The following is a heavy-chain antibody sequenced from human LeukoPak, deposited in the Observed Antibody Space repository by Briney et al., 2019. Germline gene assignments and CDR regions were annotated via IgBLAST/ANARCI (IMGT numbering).Heavy chain of an antibody. Sequence: GGSLRLSCAASGFNVSYNYMNWVRQAPGKGLEWVSYISSSGSTIYYADSVKGRFTISRDNAKNSLYLQMNSLRAEDTAVYYCAELGITMIGGVWGKGTTVTISS. J-gene: IGHJ6*04. V-gene: IGHV3-11*04. CDR3: AELGITMIGGV. CDR2: ISSSGSTI. D-gene: IGHD3-10*02. CDR1: GFNVSYNY.